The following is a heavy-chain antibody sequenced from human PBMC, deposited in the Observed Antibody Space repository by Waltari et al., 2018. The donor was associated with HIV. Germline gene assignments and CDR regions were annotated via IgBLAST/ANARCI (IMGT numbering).Heavy chain of an antibody. D-gene: IGHD3-10*01. J-gene: IGHJ6*02. CDR2: ISHRGGT. V-gene: IGHV4-34*01. CDR3: ARGGDNVITPDAYRGIEDYNGMDV. CDR1: GGSLSGYY. Sequence: QVQLQQWGAGLLKPSETLPLSCAVYGGSLSGYYLSSIRHPPATGLEGIGEISHRGGTNYNPSLKIRVPISVDTSKNQFSLKLGSVTAADTALYYCARGGDNVITPDAYRGIEDYNGMDVWGQGTTVIVSS.